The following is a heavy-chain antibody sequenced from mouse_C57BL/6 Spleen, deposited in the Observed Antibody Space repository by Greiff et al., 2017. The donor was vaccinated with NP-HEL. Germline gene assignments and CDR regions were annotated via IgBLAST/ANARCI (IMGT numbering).Heavy chain of an antibody. D-gene: IGHD1-1*02. CDR3: ARRGLVPFDY. CDR2: IYPGDGDT. J-gene: IGHJ2*01. Sequence: VQLQQSGPELVKPGASVKISCKASGYAFSSSWMNWVKQRPGKGLEWIGRIYPGDGDTNYNGKFKGKATLTADKSSSTAYMQLSSLTSEDSAVYFCARRGLVPFDYWGQGTTLTVSS. V-gene: IGHV1-82*01. CDR1: GYAFSSSW.